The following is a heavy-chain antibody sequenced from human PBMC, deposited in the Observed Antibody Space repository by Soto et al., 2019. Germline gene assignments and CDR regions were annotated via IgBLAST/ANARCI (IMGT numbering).Heavy chain of an antibody. CDR2: IYYSGST. V-gene: IGHV4-59*01. J-gene: IGHJ6*02. D-gene: IGHD6-19*01. CDR3: ARAGERYSSGWYRGYYYYGMDV. Sequence: SETLSLTCTVSGGSISSYYWSWIRQPTGKGLEWIGYIYYSGSTNYNPSLKSRVTISVDTSKNQFSLKLSSVTAADTAVYYCARAGERYSSGWYRGYYYYGMDVWGQGTTVTVSS. CDR1: GGSISSYY.